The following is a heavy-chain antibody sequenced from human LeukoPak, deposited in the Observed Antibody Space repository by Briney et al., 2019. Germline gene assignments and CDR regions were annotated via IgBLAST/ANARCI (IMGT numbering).Heavy chain of an antibody. CDR1: GFTFSSYW. Sequence: GGSLRLSCAASGFTFSSYWMHWVRQAPGKGLVWVSRINGDGSSTSYADSVEGRFTISRDNAKNTLYLQMNGLRAEDTAMYYCARSRYSSSEFDYWGQGTLVTVSS. CDR2: INGDGSST. V-gene: IGHV3-74*01. J-gene: IGHJ4*02. D-gene: IGHD6-13*01. CDR3: ARSRYSSSEFDY.